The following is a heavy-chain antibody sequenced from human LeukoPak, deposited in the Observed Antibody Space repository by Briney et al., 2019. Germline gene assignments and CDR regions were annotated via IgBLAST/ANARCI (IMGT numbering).Heavy chain of an antibody. V-gene: IGHV3-48*01. CDR1: GFTFSSYS. CDR2: ISSSSSTI. CDR3: YYYDSSGYYDAYAFDI. Sequence: PGGSLRLSCAASGFTFSSYSMNWVRQAPGKGLEWVSYISSSSSTIYYADSVKGRFTVSRDNAKNSLYLQMNSLRAEDTAVYYCYYYDSSGYYDAYAFDIWGQGTMVTVSS. D-gene: IGHD3-22*01. J-gene: IGHJ3*02.